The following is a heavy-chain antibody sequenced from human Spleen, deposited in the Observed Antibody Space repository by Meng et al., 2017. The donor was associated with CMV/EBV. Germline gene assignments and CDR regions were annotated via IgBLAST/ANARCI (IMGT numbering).Heavy chain of an antibody. J-gene: IGHJ4*02. V-gene: IGHV3-7*01. CDR3: ARDKAGDMQGDYSFDF. D-gene: IGHD2-21*01. CDR2: TKQDGSER. CDR1: GFTFSRYW. Sequence: GESLKISCGVSGFTFSRYWMIWVRQTPGKGLEWVANTKQDGSERYYVDSVKGRFTMSRDNAKTSLYLQMKSLRAEDTAVYFCARDKAGDMQGDYSFDFWGQGTLVTVSS.